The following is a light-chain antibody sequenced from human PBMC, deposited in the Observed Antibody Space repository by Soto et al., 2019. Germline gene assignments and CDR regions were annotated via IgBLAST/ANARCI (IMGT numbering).Light chain of an antibody. CDR2: AAS. J-gene: IGKJ3*01. CDR1: QGISNS. CDR3: QKYNSAPQT. Sequence: DIQMTQSPSAMSASAGDRVTITCRASQGISNSLAWFQQKPGRVPKRLIYAASTLQSGVPSRFSGSGSGTDFTLTISSLQPEDVATYYCQKYNSAPQTFGPGTKVDIK. V-gene: IGKV1-27*01.